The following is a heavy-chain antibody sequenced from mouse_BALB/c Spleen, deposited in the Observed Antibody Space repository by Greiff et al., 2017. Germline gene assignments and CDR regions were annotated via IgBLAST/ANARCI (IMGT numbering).Heavy chain of an antibody. V-gene: IGHV1S135*01. J-gene: IGHJ3*01. CDR2: IDPYNGGT. D-gene: IGHD2-1*01. Sequence: EVKLQESGPELVKPGASVKVSCKASGYSFTDYNMYWVKQSHGKSLEWIGYIDPYNGGTSYNQKFKGKATLTVDKSSSTAFMHLNSLTSEDSAVYYCAREGGSYGNYPFKFAYWGQGTLVTVSA. CDR1: GYSFTDYN. CDR3: AREGGSYGNYPFKFAY.